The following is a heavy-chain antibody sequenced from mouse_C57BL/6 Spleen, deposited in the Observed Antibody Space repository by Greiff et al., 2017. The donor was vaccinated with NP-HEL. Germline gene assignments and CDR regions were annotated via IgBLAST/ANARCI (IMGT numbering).Heavy chain of an antibody. J-gene: IGHJ4*01. CDR2: IYPGSGNT. CDR1: GYTFTDYY. D-gene: IGHD1-1*01. V-gene: IGHV1-76*01. CDR3: ARSIYYYGSLYYAMDY. Sequence: QVQLRQSGAELVRPGASVKLSCKASGYTFTDYYINWVKQRPGQGLEWIARIYPGSGNTYYNEKFKGKATLTAEKSSSTAYMQLSSLTSEDSAVYFCARSIYYYGSLYYAMDYWGQGTSVTVSS.